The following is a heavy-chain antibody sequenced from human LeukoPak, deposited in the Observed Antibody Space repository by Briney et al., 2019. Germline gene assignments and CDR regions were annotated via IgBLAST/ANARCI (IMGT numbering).Heavy chain of an antibody. D-gene: IGHD3-22*01. V-gene: IGHV3-48*02. J-gene: IGHJ3*02. CDR3: ARLMTAYYDSSGYSDI. CDR1: GFTFSTYS. Sequence: GGSLRLSCAASGFTFSTYSMNWVRQAPGKGLEWVSYISSSSRTIYYADSVEGRFTVSRDTAKNSLFLQMNSLRDEDMAVYYCARLMTAYYDSSGYSDIWGQGTMVTVSS. CDR2: ISSSSRTI.